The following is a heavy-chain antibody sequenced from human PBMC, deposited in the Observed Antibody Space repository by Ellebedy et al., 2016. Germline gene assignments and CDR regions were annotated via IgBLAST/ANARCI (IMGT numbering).Heavy chain of an antibody. D-gene: IGHD3-10*01. CDR3: ARVVSGSYYSDAFDI. CDR1: GGSFSGYY. Sequence: SETLSLTXGVYGGSFSGYYWNWIRQSPGKGLEWIGEISHSGTTHYNPSLKSRVTISVDTSKNQFSLKLTSVTAADTAVYYCARVVSGSYYSDAFDIWGQGTMVTVSS. J-gene: IGHJ3*02. CDR2: ISHSGTT. V-gene: IGHV4-34*01.